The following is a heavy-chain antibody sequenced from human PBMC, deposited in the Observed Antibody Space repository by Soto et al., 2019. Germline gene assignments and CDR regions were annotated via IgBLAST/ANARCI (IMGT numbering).Heavy chain of an antibody. V-gene: IGHV3-48*01. Sequence: EVQLVESGGGLVQPGGSLRLSCEASGFTFSNYGINWVRQAPGKGLEWVSHISSSSSTIYYAESVKGRFSISRDNAKNSLYLQLSILRGEDTAVYYCATSFITTVGTTAWGQGTQVTVSS. D-gene: IGHD1-1*01. CDR2: ISSSSSTI. CDR1: GFTFSNYG. CDR3: ATSFITTVGTTA. J-gene: IGHJ4*02.